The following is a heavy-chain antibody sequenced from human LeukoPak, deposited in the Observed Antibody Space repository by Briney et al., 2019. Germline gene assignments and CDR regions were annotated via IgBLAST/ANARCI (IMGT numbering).Heavy chain of an antibody. J-gene: IGHJ3*02. D-gene: IGHD1-14*01. Sequence: SETLSLTCAVYGGSFSGYYWSWLRQPPGKGLEWIGEINHSGSTNYNPSLKSRVTISVDTTKNQFSLNLNSVTAADTAVYFCARGEVGNHKFLDIWGQGTMVTVSS. CDR2: INHSGST. V-gene: IGHV4-34*01. CDR1: GGSFSGYY. CDR3: ARGEVGNHKFLDI.